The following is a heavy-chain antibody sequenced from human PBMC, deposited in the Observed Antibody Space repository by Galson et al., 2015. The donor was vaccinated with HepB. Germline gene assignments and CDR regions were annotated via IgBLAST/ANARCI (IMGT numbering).Heavy chain of an antibody. CDR3: ARGMSDSSGPYRGYFDR. J-gene: IGHJ5*02. D-gene: IGHD3-22*01. CDR2: ISSSSSNI. CDR1: GFTFSSYS. Sequence: SLRLSCAASGFTFSSYSMHWVRQAPGKGLEWVSYISSSSSNIYYADSVKGRFTISRDSSKNSLYLQMNSLRAEDTAVYYCARGMSDSSGPYRGYFDRWGRGTLVTVSS. V-gene: IGHV3-48*01.